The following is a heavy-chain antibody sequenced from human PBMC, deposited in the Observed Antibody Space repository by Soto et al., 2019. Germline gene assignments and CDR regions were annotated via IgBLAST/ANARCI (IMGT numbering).Heavy chain of an antibody. CDR3: AKERASIDY. J-gene: IGHJ4*02. CDR2: ISYTGTT. Sequence: SETLSLTCTVSGGSISSYYWSWIRQPPGEGLEWIGYISYTGTTNYNPSLRSRVTMSVDTSKNQFSLNLSSVTAADTAVYYCAKERASIDYWGQGTLVTVSS. CDR1: GGSISSYY. V-gene: IGHV4-59*01.